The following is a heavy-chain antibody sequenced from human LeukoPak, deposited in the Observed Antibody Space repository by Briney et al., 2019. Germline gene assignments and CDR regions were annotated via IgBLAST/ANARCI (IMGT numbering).Heavy chain of an antibody. J-gene: IGHJ4*02. D-gene: IGHD2-21*02. CDR3: ATVRGCGGDCYYIDY. V-gene: IGHV3-33*01. CDR1: GFTFRSYG. Sequence: GSLRLSCAASGFTFRSYGVHWVRQAPGKGLEWVAIIWYDGSNKYYADSVKGRITISRDNSKNTLYLQMNSLRAEDTAVYYCATVRGCGGDCYYIDYWGQGTLVTVSS. CDR2: IWYDGSNK.